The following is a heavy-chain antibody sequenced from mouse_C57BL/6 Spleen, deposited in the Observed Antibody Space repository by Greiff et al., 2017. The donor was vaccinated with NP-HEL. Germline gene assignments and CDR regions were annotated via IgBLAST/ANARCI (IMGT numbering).Heavy chain of an antibody. D-gene: IGHD1-1*01. CDR2: ISSGCSTF. Sequence: DVMLVESGGGLVKPGGSLKLSCAASGFTFSDYGMHWVRQAPEKGLEWVAYISSGCSTFYYAATVKGRFTITRDNAKNTLYLQMTSLRSEDTAMYYCARKDYGYAMDYWGQGTSVTVSS. CDR3: ARKDYGYAMDY. J-gene: IGHJ4*01. V-gene: IGHV5-17*01. CDR1: GFTFSDYG.